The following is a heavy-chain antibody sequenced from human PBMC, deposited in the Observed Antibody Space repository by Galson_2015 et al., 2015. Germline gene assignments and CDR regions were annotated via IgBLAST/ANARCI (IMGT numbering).Heavy chain of an antibody. J-gene: IGHJ6*02. CDR3: AKDLGPYGDTYYYYGMDV. V-gene: IGHV3-30*18. CDR1: GFTFSSYG. D-gene: IGHD4-17*01. CDR2: ISYDGSNK. Sequence: SLRLSCAASGFTFSSYGMHWVRQAPGKGLEWVAVISYDGSNKYYADSVKGRFTISRDNSKNTLYLQMNSLRAEDTAVYYCAKDLGPYGDTYYYYGMDVWGQGTTVTVSS.